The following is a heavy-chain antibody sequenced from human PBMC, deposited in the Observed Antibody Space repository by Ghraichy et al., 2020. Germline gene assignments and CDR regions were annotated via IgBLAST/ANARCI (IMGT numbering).Heavy chain of an antibody. CDR1: GFTFSSYS. J-gene: IGHJ4*02. V-gene: IGHV3-21*01. CDR3: ARARCSGGSCYSGRLYYFDY. Sequence: GGSLRLSCAASGFTFSSYSMNWVRQAPGKGLEWVSSISSSSSYIYYADSLRGRFTISRDNAKNSLYLQMNSLRAEDTAVYYCARARCSGGSCYSGRLYYFDYWGQGTLVTVS. CDR2: ISSSSSYI. D-gene: IGHD2-15*01.